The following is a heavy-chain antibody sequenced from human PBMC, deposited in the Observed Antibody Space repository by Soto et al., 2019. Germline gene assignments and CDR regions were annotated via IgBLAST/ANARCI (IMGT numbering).Heavy chain of an antibody. CDR1: GGSISSSSYY. D-gene: IGHD6-13*01. Sequence: SETLSLTCTVSGGSISSSSYYWGWIRQPPGKGLEWIGSIYYSGSTYYNPSLKSRVTISVDTSKNQFSLKLSSVTAADTAVYYCARHPYSSSWFYYYCGMDVWGQGTTVTVSS. J-gene: IGHJ6*02. CDR2: IYYSGST. V-gene: IGHV4-39*01. CDR3: ARHPYSSSWFYYYCGMDV.